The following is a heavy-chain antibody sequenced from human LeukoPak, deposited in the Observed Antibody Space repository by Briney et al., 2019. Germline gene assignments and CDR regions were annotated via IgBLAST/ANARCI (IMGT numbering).Heavy chain of an antibody. J-gene: IGHJ4*02. CDR2: INWNGGST. CDR3: ARGFGIQLWSPATS. D-gene: IGHD5-18*01. V-gene: IGHV3-20*01. Sequence: PGGSLRLSCAASGFTFSSYSMNWVRQAPGKGLEWVSGINWNGGSTGYADSVKGRFTISRDNAKNSLYLQMNSLRAEDTALYHCARGFGIQLWSPATSWGQGTLVTVSS. CDR1: GFTFSSYS.